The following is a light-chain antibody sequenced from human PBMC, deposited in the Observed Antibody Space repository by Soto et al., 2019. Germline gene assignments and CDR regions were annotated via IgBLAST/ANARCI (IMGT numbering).Light chain of an antibody. CDR2: GAS. V-gene: IGKV3-20*01. CDR1: QSVSSSY. Sequence: EIVLTQSPGTLSLSPGERATFSCRASQSVSSSYLAWYQQKPGQSPRLLIYGASSRATGIPDRFSGSVSGTDFTLTISRLEPEDFAVYYCQQYGSSPRTCGQGTKVEIK. CDR3: QQYGSSPRT. J-gene: IGKJ1*01.